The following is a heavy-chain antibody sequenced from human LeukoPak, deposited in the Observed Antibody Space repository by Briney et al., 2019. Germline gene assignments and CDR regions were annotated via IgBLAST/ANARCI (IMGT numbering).Heavy chain of an antibody. Sequence: SETLSLTCTVSGGSISIYYWSWIRQPPGKGLEWIGYIYYSGSTNYNPSLKSRVTISVDTSKNQFSLKLSSVTAADTAVYYCARVGPAARSRLYFDYWGQGTLVTVSS. CDR3: ARVGPAARSRLYFDY. CDR2: IYYSGST. CDR1: GGSISIYY. D-gene: IGHD2-2*01. V-gene: IGHV4-59*01. J-gene: IGHJ4*02.